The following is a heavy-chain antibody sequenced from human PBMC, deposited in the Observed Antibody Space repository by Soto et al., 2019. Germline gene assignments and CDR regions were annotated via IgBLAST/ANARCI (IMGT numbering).Heavy chain of an antibody. CDR2: ISYDGGNK. CDR1: GFTFRNYA. CDR3: ARGDREDIAVVIGVLPGDDGGDV. V-gene: IGHV3-30-3*01. D-gene: IGHD2-15*01. J-gene: IGHJ6*02. Sequence: QVQLVESGGGVVQPGRSLRLSCAASGFTFRNYAMHWVRQAPGKGLECVAVISYDGGNKFYRDYVKGRFTISRDNSKNTLYLQINSLRYEDTAVYYCARGDREDIAVVIGVLPGDDGGDVWSQGTTVTVSS.